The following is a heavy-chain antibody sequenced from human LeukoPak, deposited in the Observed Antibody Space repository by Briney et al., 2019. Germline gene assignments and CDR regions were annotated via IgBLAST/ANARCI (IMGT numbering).Heavy chain of an antibody. V-gene: IGHV3-11*04. CDR2: IGTSDTTI. CDR1: GFTFSDYY. CDR3: ARDWRSSGTFDY. J-gene: IGHJ4*02. Sequence: KPGGSLRLSCAVSGFTFSDYYMSWIRQAPGKGLEWVSYIGTSDTTIYYADSVKGRFTISRDNAKKSLYLQMNSLRAEDTAVYYCARDWRSSGTFDYWGQGTLVTVSS. D-gene: IGHD6-6*01.